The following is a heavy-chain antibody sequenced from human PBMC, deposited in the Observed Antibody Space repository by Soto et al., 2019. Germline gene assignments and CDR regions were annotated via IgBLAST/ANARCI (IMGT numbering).Heavy chain of an antibody. Sequence: PGGSLRLSCVVSGFTFKNYGMSWVRQAPGKGLEWVTSISESGGTTYYADSVKGRCTISRDTSKNTLYLHMNSLRADDTAVYYCAKGCDRYGHSPGNWFDPWGQGTLVTVSS. CDR3: AKGCDRYGHSPGNWFDP. D-gene: IGHD3-9*01. CDR1: GFTFKNYG. CDR2: ISESGGTT. J-gene: IGHJ5*02. V-gene: IGHV3-23*01.